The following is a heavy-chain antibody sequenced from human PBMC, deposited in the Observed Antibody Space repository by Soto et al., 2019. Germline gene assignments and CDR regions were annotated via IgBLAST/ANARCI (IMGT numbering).Heavy chain of an antibody. D-gene: IGHD6-13*01. CDR2: ISTNGDST. J-gene: IGHJ4*02. CDR3: AREGMSRPRWVFDY. Sequence: EVQLVESGGGLVQPGGSLSLSCAASGFTFGSYPMHWVRQAPGKGLEYVSAISTNGDSTFYANSVKGRFTISRDNSKNTLYLQMGSLRAEDMGGYYCAREGMSRPRWVFDYWGQGTLVTASS. CDR1: GFTFGSYP. V-gene: IGHV3-64*01.